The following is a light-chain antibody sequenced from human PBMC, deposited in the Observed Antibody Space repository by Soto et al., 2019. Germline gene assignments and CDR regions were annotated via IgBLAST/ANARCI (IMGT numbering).Light chain of an antibody. V-gene: IGKV3-20*01. CDR2: GAS. CDR1: QSVSSNY. CDR3: QKYGSSPLT. Sequence: EIVLTQSPGTLSLSPGERATLSCRASQSVSSNYVVWYQHKPGQAPRLLIYGASSRATGIPDRFTGSGSGTDFTLTISRLEPEDFAVYYCQKYGSSPLTFGQGTNVEIK. J-gene: IGKJ1*01.